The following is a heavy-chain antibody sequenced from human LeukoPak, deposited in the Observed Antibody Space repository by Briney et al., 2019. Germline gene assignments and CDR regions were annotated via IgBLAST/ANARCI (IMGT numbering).Heavy chain of an antibody. CDR3: ARDTNIVATMTFDY. Sequence: SETLSLTCTVSGYSISSGYYWGWIRQPPGKGLEWIGSIYHSGSTYYNPSLKSRVTISVDTSKNQFSLKLSSVTAADTAVYYCARDTNIVATMTFDYWGQGTLVTVSS. J-gene: IGHJ4*02. CDR1: GYSISSGYY. V-gene: IGHV4-38-2*02. D-gene: IGHD5-12*01. CDR2: IYHSGST.